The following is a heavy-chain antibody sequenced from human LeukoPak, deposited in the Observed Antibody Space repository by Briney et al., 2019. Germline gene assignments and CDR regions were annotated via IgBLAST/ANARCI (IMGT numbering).Heavy chain of an antibody. V-gene: IGHV4-38-2*01. CDR3: AKQGPTVVTHFDT. CDR1: GYSISSGYY. CDR2: MYHSGNT. J-gene: IGHJ4*02. Sequence: SETLSLTCAVSGYSISSGYYWGWIGQPPGKGLDWIASMYHSGNTYYNPSLKSRVTMSVDTSKNQFSLRLSSVTAADTAVYYCAKQGPTVVTHFDTWGQGTLVTVSS. D-gene: IGHD4-23*01.